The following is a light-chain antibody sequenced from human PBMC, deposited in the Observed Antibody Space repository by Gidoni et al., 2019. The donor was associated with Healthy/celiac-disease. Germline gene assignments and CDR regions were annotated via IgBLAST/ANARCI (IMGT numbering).Light chain of an antibody. CDR2: EVS. V-gene: IGLV2-14*01. Sequence: QSALTQPASVSGSPGQSLTISCTGTSSDVGGYNYVSWYQQHPGKAPKLMIYEVSNRPSGVSNRFSGSKSGNTASLTISGLQAEDEADYDCSSYTSSSTLVFGGGTKLTVL. CDR1: SSDVGGYNY. CDR3: SSYTSSSTLV. J-gene: IGLJ2*01.